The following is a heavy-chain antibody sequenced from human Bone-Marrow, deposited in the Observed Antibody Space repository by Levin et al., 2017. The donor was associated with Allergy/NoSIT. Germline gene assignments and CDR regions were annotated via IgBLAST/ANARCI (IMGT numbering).Heavy chain of an antibody. D-gene: IGHD3-16*01. J-gene: IGHJ4*02. CDR3: TGGPSGVRG. CDR1: GFTVSNNY. V-gene: IGHV3-53*01. CDR2: IYSVGTT. Sequence: PGGSLRLSCAVSGFTVSNNYMSWVRQAPGAGLEWVSLIYSVGTTYYADSVKGRFTISRDNSRNTLYLQMNILKAEDTAVYYCTGGPSGVRGWGQGTLVTVSS.